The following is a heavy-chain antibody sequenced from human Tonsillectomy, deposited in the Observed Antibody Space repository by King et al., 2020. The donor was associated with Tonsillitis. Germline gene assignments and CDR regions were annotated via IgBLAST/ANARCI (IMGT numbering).Heavy chain of an antibody. Sequence: HVQLVESGGGVVQPGGSLRLSCAASGFAFSNYGMHWVRQAPGKGLEWVAVDSHDGSNKYYAESVKGRFTVSRDNSKKTLYLQMNSLRTEDTALYYCAKEWYGDYVVDPYDTWGQGTMVSVSS. J-gene: IGHJ3*01. CDR3: AKEWYGDYVVDPYDT. CDR2: DSHDGSNK. V-gene: IGHV3-30*18. CDR1: GFAFSNYG. D-gene: IGHD4-17*01.